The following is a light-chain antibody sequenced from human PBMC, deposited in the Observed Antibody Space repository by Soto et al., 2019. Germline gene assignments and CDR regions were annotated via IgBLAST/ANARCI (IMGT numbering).Light chain of an antibody. CDR2: AAS. J-gene: IGKJ1*01. CDR3: QQSYTTPWT. Sequence: DIEMTQSPSSLSASVGDRVTITCRASQSISSYLNWYHQKPGQAPRLLIYAASSLQSGVPSRFSGSGSGTDFTLTISSLQLEDFATYYCQQSYTTPWTFGQGTKVEIK. CDR1: QSISSY. V-gene: IGKV1-39*01.